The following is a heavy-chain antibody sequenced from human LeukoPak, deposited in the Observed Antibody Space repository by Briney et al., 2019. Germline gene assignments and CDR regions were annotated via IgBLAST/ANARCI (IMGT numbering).Heavy chain of an antibody. D-gene: IGHD3-3*01. J-gene: IGHJ4*02. CDR1: GFTFSSYA. CDR3: AKDRNDFWSGFQYYFDS. V-gene: IGHV3-23*01. CDR2: ISGSGGST. Sequence: GGSLRISCAVSGFTFSSYAKSWVRQAPGKGLEWVSAISGSGGSTYYADSVKGRFTISRDNSKNTLYFQMNSLRAEDTAVYYCAKDRNDFWSGFQYYFDSWGQGTLVTVSS.